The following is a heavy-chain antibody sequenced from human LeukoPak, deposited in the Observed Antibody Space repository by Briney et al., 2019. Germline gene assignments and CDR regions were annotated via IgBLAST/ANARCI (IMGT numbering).Heavy chain of an antibody. CDR2: ISGGGSTT. V-gene: IGHV3-23*01. Sequence: GGSLRLSCVVSGFTFSNYAMSWVRQAPGKGLEWVSVISGGGSTTYYADSVKGRFTISRDNSKNTLYLQMNGLRADDTAIYHCAKVSIAAADTLRNYDYWGQGTLVTVSS. CDR1: GFTFSNYA. D-gene: IGHD6-13*01. J-gene: IGHJ4*02. CDR3: AKVSIAAADTLRNYDY.